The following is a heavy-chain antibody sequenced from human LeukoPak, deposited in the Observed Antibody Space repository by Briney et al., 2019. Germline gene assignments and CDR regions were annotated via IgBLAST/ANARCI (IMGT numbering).Heavy chain of an antibody. CDR2: IYHSGST. CDR1: GFTFSTYW. J-gene: IGHJ4*02. V-gene: IGHV4-4*02. Sequence: PGGSLRLSCAASGFTFSTYWMTWVRQPPGKGLEWIGEIYHSGSTNYNPSLKSRVTISVDKSKNQFSLKLSSVTAADTAVYYCARVPQGDYSNDIGGDYWGQGTLVTVSS. CDR3: ARVPQGDYSNDIGGDY. D-gene: IGHD4-11*01.